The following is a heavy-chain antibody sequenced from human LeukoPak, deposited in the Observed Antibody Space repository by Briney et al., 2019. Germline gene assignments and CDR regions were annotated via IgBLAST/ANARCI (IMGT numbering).Heavy chain of an antibody. CDR3: TRGRNSAFDY. Sequence: SQTLSLTCVISGDSVSSNGVAWNWVTHSPSRGLEWLGRTYYGSKWSNDYALSVKSRITINPDTSKNQFSLQLNSVTPEDTAVYYCTRGRNSAFDYWGQGTLVTVSS. V-gene: IGHV6-1*01. J-gene: IGHJ4*02. CDR1: GDSVSSNGVA. D-gene: IGHD1-14*01. CDR2: TYYGSKWSN.